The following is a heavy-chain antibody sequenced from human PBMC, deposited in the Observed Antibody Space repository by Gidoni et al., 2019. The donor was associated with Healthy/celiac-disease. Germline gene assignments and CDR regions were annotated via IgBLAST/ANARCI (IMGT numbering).Heavy chain of an antibody. J-gene: IGHJ5*02. CDR1: GYTLTELS. V-gene: IGHV1-24*01. Sequence: QVQLVQSGAEVKKPGASVKGSCKVSGYTLTELSMHWVRQAPGKGLEWMGGFDPEDGETIYAQKFQGRVTMTEDTSTDTAYMELSSLRSEDTAVYYCATAGDILTGYSDNWFDPWGQGTLVTVSS. CDR3: ATAGDILTGYSDNWFDP. D-gene: IGHD3-9*01. CDR2: FDPEDGET.